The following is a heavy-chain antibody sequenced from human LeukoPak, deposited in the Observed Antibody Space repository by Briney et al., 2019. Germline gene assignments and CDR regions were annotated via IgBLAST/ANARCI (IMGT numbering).Heavy chain of an antibody. CDR2: ISYDGSNK. V-gene: IGHV3-30*18. Sequence: GGSLRLPCAASRFTFITYGMHWVRQAPGKGLEWVAVISYDGSNKYYADSVKGRFTISRDNSKNTLYLQMNSLRAEDTAVYYCAKDLSGTPTIDYWGQGTLVTVSS. J-gene: IGHJ4*02. CDR1: RFTFITYG. D-gene: IGHD3-10*01. CDR3: AKDLSGTPTIDY.